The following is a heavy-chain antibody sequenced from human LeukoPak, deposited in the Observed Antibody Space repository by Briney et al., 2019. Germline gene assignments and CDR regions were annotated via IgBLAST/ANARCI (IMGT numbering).Heavy chain of an antibody. J-gene: IGHJ3*02. Sequence: ASVKVSCKASGYTFTSYGISWVRQAPGQGLEWMGWISAYNGNTNYAQKLQGRVTMTTDTSTSTAYMELRSLRSDDTAVYYCARDRPAYYYDSSGYYSGDAFDIWGQGTMVTVSS. CDR3: ARDRPAYYYDSSGYYSGDAFDI. CDR2: ISAYNGNT. V-gene: IGHV1-18*01. CDR1: GYTFTSYG. D-gene: IGHD3-22*01.